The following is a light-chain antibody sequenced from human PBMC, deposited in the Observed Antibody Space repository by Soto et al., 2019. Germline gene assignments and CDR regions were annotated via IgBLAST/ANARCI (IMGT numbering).Light chain of an antibody. J-gene: IGKJ1*01. CDR1: QSISSW. V-gene: IGKV1-5*03. Sequence: DIQMTQSPSTLSASVGDRGTITCRASQSISSWLGWYQQKPGKAPKLLIYKASNLESGVPSRFSGSGSGTEFTLTISSLQPDDFATYHCQQSNSYSRTFGQGTKVEIK. CDR2: KAS. CDR3: QQSNSYSRT.